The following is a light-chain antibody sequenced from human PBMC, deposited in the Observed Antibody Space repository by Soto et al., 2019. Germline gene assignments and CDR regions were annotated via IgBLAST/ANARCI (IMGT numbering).Light chain of an antibody. V-gene: IGKV3-20*01. J-gene: IGKJ1*01. CDR3: QQYNSYSRT. Sequence: DIVLTQSPGSLSLSPGERATLSCRASQSVPRTYLAWYQQKPGQTPRLLIYGASSRATGIPDRFSGSGSGTDFTLTISSLQPDDFATYYCQQYNSYSRTFGQGTKVDIK. CDR2: GAS. CDR1: QSVPRTY.